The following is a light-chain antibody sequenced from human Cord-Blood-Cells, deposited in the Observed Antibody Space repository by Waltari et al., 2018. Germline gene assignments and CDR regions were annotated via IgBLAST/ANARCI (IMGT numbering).Light chain of an antibody. V-gene: IGLV2-8*01. CDR1: SSDVAGYNY. J-gene: IGLJ3*02. CDR3: SSYAGSNKV. Sequence: QSALTQPPSASGSPRQSVTISCAGTSSDVAGYNYVSWYQQQPGKAPQLMIYEVSKRPSGVPDRVSGSKSGNTASLTVSGLQAEDEADYYCSSYAGSNKVFGGGTKLTVL. CDR2: EVS.